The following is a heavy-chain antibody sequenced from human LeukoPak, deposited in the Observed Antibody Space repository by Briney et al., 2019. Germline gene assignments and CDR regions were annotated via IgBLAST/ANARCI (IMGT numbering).Heavy chain of an antibody. CDR3: ARGSIQLGDAFDI. CDR2: IYYSGST. CDR1: GSSISSYY. Sequence: SETLSLTCTVSGSSISSYYWSWIRQPPGKGLEWIGYIYYSGSTNYNPSLKSRVTISVDTSKNQFSLKLSSVTAADTAVYYCARGSIQLGDAFDIWGQGTMVTVSS. D-gene: IGHD7-27*01. J-gene: IGHJ3*02. V-gene: IGHV4-59*01.